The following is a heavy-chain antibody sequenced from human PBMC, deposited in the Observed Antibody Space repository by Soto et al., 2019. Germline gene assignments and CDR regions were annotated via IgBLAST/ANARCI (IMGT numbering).Heavy chain of an antibody. CDR3: ARDQGDRSGYYLYYFDY. CDR1: GGTFSSYA. J-gene: IGHJ4*02. D-gene: IGHD3-22*01. Sequence: QVQLVQSGAAVKKPGSPSKVSCKASGGTFSSYAISWVRQAPGQGLEWMGGIIPIFGTANYAQKFQGRVTITAAESTRTAYMELSSVRSEDTAVYYCARDQGDRSGYYLYYFDYWGQGTLVTVSS. CDR2: IIPIFGTA. V-gene: IGHV1-69*01.